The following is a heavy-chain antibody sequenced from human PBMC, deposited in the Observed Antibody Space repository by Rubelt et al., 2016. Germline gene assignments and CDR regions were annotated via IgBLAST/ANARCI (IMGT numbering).Heavy chain of an antibody. V-gene: IGHV4-4*02. D-gene: IGHD2-2*01. Sequence: GSGPGLVKPSGTLSLTCAVSGGSISSSNWWSWVRQPPGKGLEWIGSIYYSGSTYYNPSLKSRVTISVDTSKNQFSLKLSSVTAADTAVYYCARNQLLNDGMDVWGQGTTVTVSS. CDR3: ARNQLLNDGMDV. J-gene: IGHJ6*02. CDR1: GGSISSSNW. CDR2: IYYSGST.